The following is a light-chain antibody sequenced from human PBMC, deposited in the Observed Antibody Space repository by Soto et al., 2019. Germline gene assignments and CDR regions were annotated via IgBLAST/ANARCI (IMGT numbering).Light chain of an antibody. CDR1: QGISTY. CDR3: LQLNSYPRS. CDR2: AAS. Sequence: DIQLTQSPSFLSASVGDRVTITCRASQGISTYLAWYQQKPGKAPKLLIYAASTLQSGVPSRFSGSGSGTEFTLTISSLQPEDCATYYCLQLNSYPRSFGQGTRLEIK. V-gene: IGKV1-9*01. J-gene: IGKJ2*01.